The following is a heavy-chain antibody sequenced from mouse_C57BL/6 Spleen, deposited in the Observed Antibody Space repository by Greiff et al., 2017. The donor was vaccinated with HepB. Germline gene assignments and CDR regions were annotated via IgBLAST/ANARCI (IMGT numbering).Heavy chain of an antibody. V-gene: IGHV1-52*01. CDR3: ARPTDGDYYAMDY. D-gene: IGHD1-1*01. CDR2: IDPSDSET. J-gene: IGHJ4*01. CDR1: GYTFTSYW. Sequence: QVHVKQPGAELVRPGSSVKLSCKASGYTFTSYWMHWVKQRPIQGLEWIGNIDPSDSETHYNQKFKDKATLTVDKSSSTAYMQLSSLTSEDSAVYYCARPTDGDYYAMDYWGQGTSVTVSS.